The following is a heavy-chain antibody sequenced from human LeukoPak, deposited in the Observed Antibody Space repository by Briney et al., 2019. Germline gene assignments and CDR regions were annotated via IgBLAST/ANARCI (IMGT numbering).Heavy chain of an antibody. CDR2: IKQEGSEK. Sequence: AGGSLRLSCAASGLTFSIFWMSWARQAPGRGREGVANIKQEGSEKYYVDSVKGRFTISRDNGKNSLYLQMNSLRAEATAVYYCARAAVVVPAAKAGWYYYYYMDVWGKGTTVTVSS. J-gene: IGHJ6*03. CDR1: GLTFSIFW. V-gene: IGHV3-7*01. CDR3: ARAAVVVPAAKAGWYYYYYMDV. D-gene: IGHD2-2*01.